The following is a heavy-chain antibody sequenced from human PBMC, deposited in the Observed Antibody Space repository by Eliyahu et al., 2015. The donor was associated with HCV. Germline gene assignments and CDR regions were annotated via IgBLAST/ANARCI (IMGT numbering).Heavy chain of an antibody. Sequence: EEQLVESGXGLVQPGGXRXLSCAASAVTFXHYWMHWXRXXPGKGLEWVSAINIGGDVSXYXVSVRGRFIISRDNAKNTLFLQMSSLGADDTAVYYCARGGFNLHYRAAMDVWGQGTTVSVS. CDR2: INIGGDVS. CDR1: AVTFXHYW. J-gene: IGHJ6*01. CDR3: ARGGFNLHYRAAMDV. V-gene: IGHV3-74*01. D-gene: IGHD4-11*01.